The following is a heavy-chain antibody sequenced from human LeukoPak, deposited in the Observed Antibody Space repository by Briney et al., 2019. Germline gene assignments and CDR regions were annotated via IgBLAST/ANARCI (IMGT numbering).Heavy chain of an antibody. V-gene: IGHV3-23*01. CDR1: GITLSNYG. CDR3: AKRGVVIRVILVGFHKEAYYFDS. CDR2: ISDSGGRT. Sequence: GGSLRLSCAVSGITLSNYGMSWVRQAPGKGLEWVAGISDSGGRTYYADSVKGRFTISRDNPKNTLYLQMNSLRAEDTAVYFCAKRGVVIRVILVGFHKEAYYFDSWGQGALVTVSS. J-gene: IGHJ4*02. D-gene: IGHD3-22*01.